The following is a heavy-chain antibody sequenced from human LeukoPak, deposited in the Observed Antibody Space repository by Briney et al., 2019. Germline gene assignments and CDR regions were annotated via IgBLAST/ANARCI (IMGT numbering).Heavy chain of an antibody. CDR1: GFTFSTYS. V-gene: IGHV3-30*03. CDR3: ARDSSPWYYYDRSGSNGFDP. CDR2: IAYDGGNK. Sequence: GGSLRLSCAASGFTFSTYSMNWVRQAPGKGLEWVAVIAYDGGNKYYADSVKGRFTISRDNSKNTLYLQMNSLRAEDTAVYYCARDSSPWYYYDRSGSNGFDPWGQGTLVTVSS. D-gene: IGHD3-22*01. J-gene: IGHJ5*02.